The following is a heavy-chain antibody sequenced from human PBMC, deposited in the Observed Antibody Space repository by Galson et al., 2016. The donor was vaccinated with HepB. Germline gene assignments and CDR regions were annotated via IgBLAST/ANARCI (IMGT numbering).Heavy chain of an antibody. Sequence: SLRLSCAASGFSVSGKCMSWARQAPGKGLEWVSAIFSGDATYYRDSVKGRFTISRDTSKNTLYLQMNNLRAEDTAIYYCEGYSDPFDIWGQVTMVTVAS. CDR3: EGYSDPFDI. CDR2: IFSGDAT. V-gene: IGHV3-53*01. CDR1: GFSVSGKC. J-gene: IGHJ3*02. D-gene: IGHD3-22*01.